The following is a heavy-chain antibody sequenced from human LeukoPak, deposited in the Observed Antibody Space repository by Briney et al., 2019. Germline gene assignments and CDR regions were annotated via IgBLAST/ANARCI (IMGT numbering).Heavy chain of an antibody. CDR3: ARLRPSTNHALDS. Sequence: PSETLSLTCTVSGASISTYYWSWIRQPPGKGLDYIGYIHYNGKTYYNPSLNSRVTMSIDRSKNLFSLKVSSVTAADTTVYYCARLRPSTNHALDSWGQGTLVTVSS. CDR2: IHYNGKT. CDR1: GASISTYY. D-gene: IGHD1-14*01. V-gene: IGHV4-59*01. J-gene: IGHJ4*02.